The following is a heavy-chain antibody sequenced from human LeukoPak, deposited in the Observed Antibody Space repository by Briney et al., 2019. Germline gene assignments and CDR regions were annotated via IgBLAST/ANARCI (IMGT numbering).Heavy chain of an antibody. CDR2: IYSGGNT. CDR1: GFSVSSNY. J-gene: IGHJ3*02. Sequence: KAGGSLRLSCAASGFSVSSNYMSWVRQAPGKGLEWVSIIYSGGNTYYADSVKGRFTISRDNSKNTLYLEMNSLRVEDTAVYYCARTAGYAFNTWGQGTMVTVSS. V-gene: IGHV3-53*01. CDR3: ARTAGYAFNT.